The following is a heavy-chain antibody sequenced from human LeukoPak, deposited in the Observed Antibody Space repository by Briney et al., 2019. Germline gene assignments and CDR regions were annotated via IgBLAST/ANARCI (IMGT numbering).Heavy chain of an antibody. Sequence: GGSLRLSCGASGFTFSNYSMNWVRQAPGKGLEWISYISHTTTSICYADSVKGRFTISRDNAKNSLYLQMNSLRAEDTGVYYCARARGTTSYFDYWGQGTLVTVSS. V-gene: IGHV3-48*01. CDR3: ARARGTTSYFDY. CDR2: ISHTTTSI. J-gene: IGHJ4*02. D-gene: IGHD1-1*01. CDR1: GFTFSNYS.